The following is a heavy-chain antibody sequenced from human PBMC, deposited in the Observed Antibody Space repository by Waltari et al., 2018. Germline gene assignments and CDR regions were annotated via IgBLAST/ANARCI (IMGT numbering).Heavy chain of an antibody. CDR2: IYPSGTT. Sequence: QVQLQESGPGLVKPSETLSLTCDVSNYSISSDYYWGWIRQPPGKGLQWIGNIYPSGTTYYNPSLTSRVTISIDTSKNQFSLKLSSVTAADTAVYYCARGTSTTWRSVWFDPWGQGTLVTVSS. CDR3: ARGTSTTWRSVWFDP. V-gene: IGHV4-38-2*01. D-gene: IGHD2-2*01. CDR1: NYSISSDYY. J-gene: IGHJ5*02.